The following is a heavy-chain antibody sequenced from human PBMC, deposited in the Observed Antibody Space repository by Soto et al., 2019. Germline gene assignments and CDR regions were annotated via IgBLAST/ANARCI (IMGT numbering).Heavy chain of an antibody. CDR2: ISYDGSNK. D-gene: IGHD3-3*01. Sequence: AGGSLRLSCAASGFTFSSYGMHWVRQAPGKGLEWVAVISYDGSNKYYADSVKGRFTISRDNSKNTLYLQMNSLRAEDTAVYYCANLSPILEPQSPLRYYYYGMDVWGQGTTVTVSS. V-gene: IGHV3-30*18. J-gene: IGHJ6*02. CDR1: GFTFSSYG. CDR3: ANLSPILEPQSPLRYYYYGMDV.